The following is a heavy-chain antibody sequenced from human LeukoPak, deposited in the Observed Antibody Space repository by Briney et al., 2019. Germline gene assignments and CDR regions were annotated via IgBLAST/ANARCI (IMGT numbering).Heavy chain of an antibody. CDR2: IIPILGIA. J-gene: IGHJ4*02. CDR3: ARDRAGSGSDY. CDR1: AGTFTIYA. D-gene: IGHD6-19*01. V-gene: IGHV1-69*04. Sequence: GASVTVSCTASAGTFTIYAISWVRQAPGQGLEWMGRIIPILGIANYAQKFQGRVTITADKSTSTAYMELSSLRSEDTAVYYCARDRAGSGSDYWGQGTLVTVSS.